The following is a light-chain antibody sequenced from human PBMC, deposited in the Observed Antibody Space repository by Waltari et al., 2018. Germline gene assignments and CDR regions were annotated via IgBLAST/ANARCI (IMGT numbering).Light chain of an antibody. CDR1: QRLTKNY. Sequence: VLTQSPGTLSLSPGERATLSCRASQRLTKNYLAWYQQKPGQAPRLLIYDASSRAAGIPDRLSGSGSGTDFTLTISRLEPEDFAVYYCQQYGSSIMYTFGQGTKLEIK. CDR3: QQYGSSIMYT. V-gene: IGKV3-20*01. CDR2: DAS. J-gene: IGKJ2*01.